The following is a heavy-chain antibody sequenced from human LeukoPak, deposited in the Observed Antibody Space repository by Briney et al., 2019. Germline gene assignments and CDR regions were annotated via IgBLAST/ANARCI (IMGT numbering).Heavy chain of an antibody. CDR1: GGSFSGYY. D-gene: IGHD1-26*01. V-gene: IGHV4-34*01. CDR3: ASGFSCSYKRFDY. CDR2: INHSGST. J-gene: IGHJ4*02. Sequence: SETLSLTCAVYGGSFSGYYWSWIRQPPGKGLEWIGEINHSGSTNYNPSLKSRVTISVDTSKNQFSLKLSSVTAADTAVYYCASGFSCSYKRFDYWGQGTLVTVSS.